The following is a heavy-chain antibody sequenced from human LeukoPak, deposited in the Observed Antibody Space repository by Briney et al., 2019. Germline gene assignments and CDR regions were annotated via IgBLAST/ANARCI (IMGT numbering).Heavy chain of an antibody. V-gene: IGHV4-4*07. J-gene: IGHJ6*02. CDR3: ARDFEQLYYYYGMDV. D-gene: IGHD6-13*01. CDR1: GGSISSYY. CDR2: IYTSGST. Sequence: SETLSLTCIISGGSISSYYWSWIRQPARKGLEWIGRIYTSGSTNYNPSLKSRVTMSVDTSKNQFSLKLSSVTAADTAVYYCARDFEQLYYYYGMDVWGQGTTVTVSS.